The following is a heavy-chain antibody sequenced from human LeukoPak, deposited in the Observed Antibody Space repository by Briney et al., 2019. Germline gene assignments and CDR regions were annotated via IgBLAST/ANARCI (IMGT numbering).Heavy chain of an antibody. CDR1: GGSFSGHF. CDR3: AREYGDLDY. J-gene: IGHJ4*02. Sequence: SETLSLTCAAYGGSFSGHFWSRIRQPPGRGLEYIGEINHSGSTNYNPSLKSRVTMSTDTSKNQFSLKLRSVTAADTAVYYCAREYGDLDYWGQGTLVTVSS. V-gene: IGHV4-34*01. CDR2: INHSGST. D-gene: IGHD2-21*01.